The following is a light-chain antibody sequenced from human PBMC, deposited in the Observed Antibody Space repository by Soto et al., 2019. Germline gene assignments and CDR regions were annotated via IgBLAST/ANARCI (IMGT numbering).Light chain of an antibody. J-gene: IGKJ1*01. CDR2: KAS. Sequence: DIPMTQSPSTLSASVGDRVTITCRASQSISSWLAWYQQKPGKAPKLLIYKASSLESGVPSRFSGSGSWTEFTLTIISLQADDIATYYCQQYNSYSSWTFGQGTKVQIK. CDR1: QSISSW. CDR3: QQYNSYSSWT. V-gene: IGKV1-5*03.